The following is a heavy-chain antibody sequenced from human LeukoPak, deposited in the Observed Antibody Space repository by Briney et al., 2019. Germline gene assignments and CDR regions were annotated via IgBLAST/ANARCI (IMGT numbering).Heavy chain of an antibody. Sequence: SETLSLTCAVYGGSFSVYYWSWIRQPPGKGLEWIGEINQSGSTNYNPSLKSRVTISVDTSKNQFSLKLSSVTAADTAVYYCARVGFTMIVLWGQGTLVTVSS. CDR2: INQSGST. CDR3: ARVGFTMIVL. J-gene: IGHJ4*02. D-gene: IGHD3-22*01. V-gene: IGHV4-34*01. CDR1: GGSFSVYY.